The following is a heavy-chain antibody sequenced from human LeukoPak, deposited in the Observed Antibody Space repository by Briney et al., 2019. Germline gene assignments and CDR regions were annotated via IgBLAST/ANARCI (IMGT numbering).Heavy chain of an antibody. CDR3: ARLTGYSSESWFDP. Sequence: PETLSLTCTVSGGSISSYYWSWIRQPPGKGLEWIGYIYYSGSTNYKSSLKSRVTISVDTSKNQFSLKLSSVTAADTAVYYCARLTGYSSESWFDPWGQGTLVTVSS. V-gene: IGHV4-59*01. D-gene: IGHD3-9*01. CDR1: GGSISSYY. J-gene: IGHJ5*02. CDR2: IYYSGST.